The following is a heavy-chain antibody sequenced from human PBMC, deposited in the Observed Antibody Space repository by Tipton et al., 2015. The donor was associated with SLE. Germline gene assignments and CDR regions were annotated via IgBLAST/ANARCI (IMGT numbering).Heavy chain of an antibody. CDR1: GFTVSTNY. CDR2: IYSGGST. D-gene: IGHD6-13*01. V-gene: IGHV3-53*04. J-gene: IGHJ6*02. CDR3: ARAQSSNSSWESYYHYGMDV. Sequence: QLVQSGGGLVQPGGSLRLSCAASGFTVSTNYMSWVRQAPGKGLEWVSVIYSGGSTSYADFVRGRFTISRDSLKNTVYLQMNSLRAEDTAMYFRARAQSSNSSWESYYHYGMDVWGQGTTVTVSS.